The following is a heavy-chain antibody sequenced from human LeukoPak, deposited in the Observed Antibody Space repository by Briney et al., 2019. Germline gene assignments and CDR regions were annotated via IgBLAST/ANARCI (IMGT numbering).Heavy chain of an antibody. Sequence: SETLSLTCAVSGDSISTTNYYWGWIRQPPGKGLEWLGSIYYSGSTYYNPSLKSRVTISVDTSKNQFSLKLSSVTAADTAVYYCARRYFDWLDYYYYGMDVWGQGTTVTVSS. CDR1: GDSISTTNYY. CDR2: IYYSGST. CDR3: ARRYFDWLDYYYYGMDV. J-gene: IGHJ6*02. V-gene: IGHV4-39*01. D-gene: IGHD3-9*01.